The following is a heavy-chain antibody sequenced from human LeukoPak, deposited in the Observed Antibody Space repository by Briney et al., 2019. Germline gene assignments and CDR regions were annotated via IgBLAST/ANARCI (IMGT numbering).Heavy chain of an antibody. J-gene: IGHJ4*02. Sequence: GSLRLSCAASGFTFSSSAMSWVRQSPGKGLEWIGEIYQSGRTNYKPSLKSRITISADKSKNQLSLKLISVTAADAAVYYCARGDASGYPDYWGQGTLVTVSS. CDR1: GFTFSSSAM. CDR3: ARGDASGYPDY. D-gene: IGHD3-22*01. CDR2: IYQSGRT. V-gene: IGHV4-4*02.